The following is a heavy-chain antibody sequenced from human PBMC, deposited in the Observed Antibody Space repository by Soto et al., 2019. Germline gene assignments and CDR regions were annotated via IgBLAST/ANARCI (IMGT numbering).Heavy chain of an antibody. Sequence: GGSLRLSXAASGFTFSSYAMSWVRQAPGKGLEWVSAISGSGGSTYYADSVKGRFTISRDNSKNTLYLQMNSLRAEDTAVYYCAKVVTMIVVVPNWFDPWGQGTLVTVSS. J-gene: IGHJ5*02. CDR2: ISGSGGST. V-gene: IGHV3-23*01. CDR1: GFTFSSYA. CDR3: AKVVTMIVVVPNWFDP. D-gene: IGHD3-22*01.